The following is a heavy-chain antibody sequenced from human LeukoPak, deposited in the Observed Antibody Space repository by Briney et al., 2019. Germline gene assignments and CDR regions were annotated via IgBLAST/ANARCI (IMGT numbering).Heavy chain of an antibody. V-gene: IGHV4-59*08. Sequence: SETLSLTCTVSGGTISSYYWNWIRQPPGKGLEWIGYIHYSGSTKYNPSLKSRVTISVDTSKNQFSLKLSSVTAADTAVYYCARWYSSGWAFDYWGQGTLVTVSP. CDR2: IHYSGST. D-gene: IGHD6-19*01. CDR3: ARWYSSGWAFDY. CDR1: GGTISSYY. J-gene: IGHJ4*02.